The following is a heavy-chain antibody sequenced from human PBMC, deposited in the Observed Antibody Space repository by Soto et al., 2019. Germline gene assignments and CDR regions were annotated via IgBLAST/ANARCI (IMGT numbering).Heavy chain of an antibody. CDR1: GYSISSGYY. V-gene: IGHV4-38-2*02. CDR3: ARGGVRGVFDY. Sequence: SETLSLTCTVSGYSISSGYYWGWIRQPPGKGLEWIGEINHSGSTNYNPSLKSRVTISVDTSKNQFSLKLSSVTAADTAVYYCARGGVRGVFDYWGQGTLVTVSS. CDR2: INHSGST. J-gene: IGHJ4*02. D-gene: IGHD3-10*01.